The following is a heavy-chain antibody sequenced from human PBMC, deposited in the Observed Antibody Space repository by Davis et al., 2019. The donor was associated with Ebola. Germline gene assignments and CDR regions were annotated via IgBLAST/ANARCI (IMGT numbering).Heavy chain of an antibody. CDR1: GFTVSSNY. J-gene: IGHJ4*02. CDR2: ISSSGSTI. D-gene: IGHD3-9*01. V-gene: IGHV3-11*01. CDR3: ARDLSRYYDILTGPPNY. Sequence: PGGSLRLSCAASGFTVSSNYMSWVRQAPGKGLEWVSYISSSGSTIYYADSVKGRFTISRDNAKNSLYLQMNSLRAEDTAVYYCARDLSRYYDILTGPPNYWGQGTLVTVSS.